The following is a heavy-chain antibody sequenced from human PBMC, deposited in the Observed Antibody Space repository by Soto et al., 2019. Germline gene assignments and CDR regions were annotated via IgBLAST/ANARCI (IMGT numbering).Heavy chain of an antibody. CDR1: GGSFSNYG. Sequence: QVQLVQSGAEVKKPGSSVKVSCKASGGSFSNYGISWVRQAPGQGLEWMGGIIPIFGTAHYAQKFQGRVTITADKSASTAFRDLSTHNTDESAVYCYARGACTMIVMLSLGAFETWGKGTVVTVSS. J-gene: IGHJ3*02. CDR3: ARGACTMIVMLSLGAFET. CDR2: IIPIFGTA. V-gene: IGHV1-69*14. D-gene: IGHD3-22*01.